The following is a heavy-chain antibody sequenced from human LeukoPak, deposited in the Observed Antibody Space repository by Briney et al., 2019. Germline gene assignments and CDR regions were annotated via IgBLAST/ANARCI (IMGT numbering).Heavy chain of an antibody. Sequence: GGSLRLSCAASGFTFSSYSMNWVRQAPGKGLEWVSSISSSSSTIYYADSVKGRFTISRDNAKNSLYLQMNSLRAEDTAVYYCARTRIAAAGIDWFDPWGQGTLVTVSS. CDR3: ARTRIAAAGIDWFDP. J-gene: IGHJ5*02. V-gene: IGHV3-48*04. CDR2: ISSSSSTI. D-gene: IGHD6-13*01. CDR1: GFTFSSYS.